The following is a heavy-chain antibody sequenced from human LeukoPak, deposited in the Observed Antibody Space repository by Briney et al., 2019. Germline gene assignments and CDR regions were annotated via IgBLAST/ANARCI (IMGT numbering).Heavy chain of an antibody. Sequence: SVKVSCKASGGTFSSYAISWVRQAPGQGLEWMGGIIPIFGTANYAQKFQGRVTITRNTSISTAYMELSSLRSEDTAVYYCARTYCSSTSCYLAFDIWGQGTMVTVSS. J-gene: IGHJ3*02. V-gene: IGHV1-69*05. CDR1: GGTFSSYA. D-gene: IGHD2-2*01. CDR3: ARTYCSSTSCYLAFDI. CDR2: IIPIFGTA.